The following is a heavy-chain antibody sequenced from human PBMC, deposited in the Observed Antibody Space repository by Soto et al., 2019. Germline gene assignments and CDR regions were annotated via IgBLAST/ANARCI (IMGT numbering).Heavy chain of an antibody. CDR3: ARGRARGRYYFDY. V-gene: IGHV4-34*01. J-gene: IGHJ4*02. CDR1: GGSFSGYY. CDR2: INHSGST. Sequence: SETLSLTCAVYGGSFSGYYWSWIRQPPGKGLEWIGEINHSGSTNYNPSLKSRVTMSVDTSKNQFSLKLSSVTAADTAVYYCARGRARGRYYFDYWGQGTLVTVSS. D-gene: IGHD6-6*01.